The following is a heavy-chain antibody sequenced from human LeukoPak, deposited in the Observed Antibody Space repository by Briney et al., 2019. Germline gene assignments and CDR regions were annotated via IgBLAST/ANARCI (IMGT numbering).Heavy chain of an antibody. CDR3: ARLSSHYGDYKVDP. J-gene: IGHJ5*02. CDR2: MNPHSGNT. CDR1: GYTFANYD. V-gene: IGHV1-8*01. Sequence: ASVKVSCKASGYTFANYDINWVRQASGQGPEWMGWMNPHSGNTGYAQNFQGRVTMTRNTSISTAYMELRSLRSEDTAVYYCARLSSHYGDYKVDPWGQGTLVTVSS. D-gene: IGHD4-17*01.